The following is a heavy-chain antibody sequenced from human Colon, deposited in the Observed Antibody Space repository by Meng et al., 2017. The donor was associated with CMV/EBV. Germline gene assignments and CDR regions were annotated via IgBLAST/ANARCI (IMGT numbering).Heavy chain of an antibody. CDR1: GTSLSGYY. D-gene: IGHD3-10*01. CDR3: SRGGGFGY. CDR2: TNHIGRT. J-gene: IGHJ4*02. V-gene: IGHV4-34*01. Sequence: SCEVIGTSLSGYYWTWIRQSPGTGLEWIGDTNHIGRTNYHPSLKGRVTISVDTSKNRFSLTLASVTAADSAVYYCSRGGGFGYWGQGTQVTVSS.